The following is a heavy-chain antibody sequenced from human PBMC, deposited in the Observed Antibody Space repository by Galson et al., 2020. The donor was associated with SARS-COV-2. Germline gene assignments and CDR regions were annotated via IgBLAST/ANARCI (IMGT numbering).Heavy chain of an antibody. CDR1: GFTFSTYW. V-gene: IGHV3-74*01. CDR3: AREGEDTWYDYVMDA. J-gene: IGHJ6*02. CDR2: INSEWGRT. Sequence: QAGGSLRLSCAASGFTFSTYWMHWVRQAPGKGLVWVAHINSEWGRTIYADSVKGRFTISRDNAKNTLYLQMNSVRAEDTAAYFCAREGEDTWYDYVMDAWGQGTTVTVSS. D-gene: IGHD3-16*01.